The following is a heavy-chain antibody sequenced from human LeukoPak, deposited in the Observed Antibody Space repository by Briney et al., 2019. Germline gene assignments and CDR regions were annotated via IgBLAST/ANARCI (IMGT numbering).Heavy chain of an antibody. CDR1: GYTFTSYD. D-gene: IGHD6-13*01. J-gene: IGHJ3*02. CDR2: MNPNSGNT. CDR3: PRGVSVYSSSWFDAFVI. Sequence: ASVTVSCKASGYTFTSYDINWVRQAPGQGLEWMGWMNPNSGNTGYAQKFQGRATMTRNTSISTAYMELSELRADDTPVLYLPRGVSVYSSSWFDAFVIWGQGRMVTVSS. V-gene: IGHV1-8*01.